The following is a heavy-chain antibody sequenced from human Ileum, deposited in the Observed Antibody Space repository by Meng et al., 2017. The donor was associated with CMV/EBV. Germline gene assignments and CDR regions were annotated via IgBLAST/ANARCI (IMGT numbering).Heavy chain of an antibody. D-gene: IGHD1-26*01. CDR2: FYSSDTY. Sequence: AQLYGWGPGLVKPSATLSLSCTVSGGSVNNYYWSWIRQSAGKGLEWIGRFYSSDTYNYHPSLDSRVTMSLDTSKNQFSLNLRSVTAADTATYYCARGPGASTREGFDYWGLGTLVTVSS. J-gene: IGHJ4*02. CDR3: ARGPGASTREGFDY. V-gene: IGHV4-4*07. CDR1: GGSVNNYY.